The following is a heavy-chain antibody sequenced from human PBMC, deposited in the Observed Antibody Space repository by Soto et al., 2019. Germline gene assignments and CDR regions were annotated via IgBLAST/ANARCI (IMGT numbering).Heavy chain of an antibody. V-gene: IGHV4-59*01. CDR3: AAGSGWDGPPGY. Sequence: QVQLQESGPGLVKPSETLSLTCTVSGGSISSYYWCWIRQPPGKGLEWIGYIYDSGSTNYNPSLTSQVTLSVDTAKNQFALELSSVTAADTAVYYCAAGSGWDGPPGYWGQGTLVTVSS. D-gene: IGHD6-19*01. J-gene: IGHJ4*02. CDR2: IYDSGST. CDR1: GGSISSYY.